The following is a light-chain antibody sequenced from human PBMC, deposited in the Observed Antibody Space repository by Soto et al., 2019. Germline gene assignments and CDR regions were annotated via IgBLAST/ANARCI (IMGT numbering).Light chain of an antibody. CDR3: QQYYTNSQAS. CDR1: QGISTY. Sequence: DIQVTQSPVSLSASVGDRVTITCRTSQGISTYLNWYQQKAGDAPRLLISAASDLENGVPSRFSGSGSGADFTLTINSLRPEDFATYHCQQYYTNSQASFGQGTKVEIK. CDR2: AAS. J-gene: IGKJ1*01. V-gene: IGKV1-39*01.